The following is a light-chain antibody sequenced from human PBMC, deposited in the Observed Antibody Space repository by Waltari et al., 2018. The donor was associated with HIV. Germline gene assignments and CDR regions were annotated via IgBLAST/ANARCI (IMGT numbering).Light chain of an antibody. Sequence: QSVLTQPPSASGTPGPRVTISCSGSRSNIGSNSVNWYQPLPGTAPKLLIYNNNERPSGVPDRFSGSRSGTSASLAISGLQSEDEADYYCAAWDDSLSGRVFGGGTKLTVL. J-gene: IGLJ2*01. CDR2: NNN. V-gene: IGLV1-44*01. CDR1: RSNIGSNS. CDR3: AAWDDSLSGRV.